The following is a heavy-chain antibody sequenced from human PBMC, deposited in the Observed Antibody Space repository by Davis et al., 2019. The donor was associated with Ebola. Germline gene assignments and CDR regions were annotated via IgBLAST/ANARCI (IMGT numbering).Heavy chain of an antibody. V-gene: IGHV3-30*04. Sequence: GESLKISCAASGFTFSSYAMHWVRQAPGKGLEWVAVISYDGSNKYYADSVKGRFTISRDNSKNTLYLQMNSLRAEDTAVYYCARDSARYRYGDTASGFDYWGQGTLVTVSS. CDR3: ARDSARYRYGDTASGFDY. D-gene: IGHD4-17*01. CDR1: GFTFSSYA. J-gene: IGHJ4*02. CDR2: ISYDGSNK.